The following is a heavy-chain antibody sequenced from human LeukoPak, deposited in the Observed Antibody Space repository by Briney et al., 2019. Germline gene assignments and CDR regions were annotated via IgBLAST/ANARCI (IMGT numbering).Heavy chain of an antibody. D-gene: IGHD3-10*02. CDR3: AELGITMIGGV. J-gene: IGHJ6*04. V-gene: IGHV3-48*03. CDR1: GFTFSSYE. CDR2: ISSSGSTI. Sequence: GGSLRLSCAASGFTFSSYEMNWVRQAPGKGLEGVSYISSSGSTIYYADSVKGRFTISRDNAKNSLYLQMNSLRAEDTAVYYCAELGITMIGGVWGKGTTVSISS.